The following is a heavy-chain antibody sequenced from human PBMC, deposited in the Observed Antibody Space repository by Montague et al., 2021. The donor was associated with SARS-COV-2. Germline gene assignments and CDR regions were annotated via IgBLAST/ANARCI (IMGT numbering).Heavy chain of an antibody. CDR3: SRAYWGGDCYSYWYFDL. CDR2: TYYRSKWYN. J-gene: IGHJ2*01. Sequence: CAISGDSVSSNIATWNWIRQSPSRGLEWLGRTYYRSKWYNDYAVSVKSRVIINPDTSNNRISLQLNSVTPEDPAVCYCSRAYWGGDCYSYWYFDLWGRGTLAHVAS. V-gene: IGHV6-1*01. CDR1: GDSVSSNIAT. D-gene: IGHD2-21*02.